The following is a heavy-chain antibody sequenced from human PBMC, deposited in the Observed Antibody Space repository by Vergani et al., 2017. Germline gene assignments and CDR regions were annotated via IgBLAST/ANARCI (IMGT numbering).Heavy chain of an antibody. Sequence: QVQLQESGPGLVKPSETLSLTCTVSGGSISSYYWRWIRQPPGKGLEWIGYIYYSGSTNYNPSLKSRVTISVDTSKNQFSLKLSSVTAADTAVYYCARELAVAGIPRAGAWFDPWGQGTLVTVSS. CDR2: IYYSGST. CDR3: ARELAVAGIPRAGAWFDP. D-gene: IGHD6-19*01. V-gene: IGHV4-59*01. CDR1: GGSISSYY. J-gene: IGHJ5*02.